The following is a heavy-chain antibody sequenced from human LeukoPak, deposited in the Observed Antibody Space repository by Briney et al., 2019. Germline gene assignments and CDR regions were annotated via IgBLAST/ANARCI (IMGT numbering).Heavy chain of an antibody. CDR3: ARDHHRRLYDSQARDTFDV. CDR1: GFTFSSYW. J-gene: IGHJ3*01. CDR2: IKQDGSEK. D-gene: IGHD3-22*01. Sequence: GGSLRLSCAASGFTFSSYWMSWVRQAPGKGLEWVANIKQDGSEKYYVDSVKGRFTISRDNAKNSLYLQMNSLRAEDTAVYYCARDHHRRLYDSQARDTFDVWGQGTVVTVSS. V-gene: IGHV3-7*01.